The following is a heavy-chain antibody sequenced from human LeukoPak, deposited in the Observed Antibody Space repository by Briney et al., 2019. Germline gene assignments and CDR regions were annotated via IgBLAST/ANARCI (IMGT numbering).Heavy chain of an antibody. CDR2: IYYSGST. J-gene: IGHJ4*02. CDR1: LGSISSFY. D-gene: IGHD1-1*01. Sequence: SETLSLTCRVSLGSISSFYWSWIRQPPGEGLEWIGYIYYSGSTNYNPSLKSRVTISVDTSKNQFSLRLSSVTAADTAVYYCARLPPATGRFDSWGQGTLVTVSS. CDR3: ARLPPATGRFDS. V-gene: IGHV4-59*08.